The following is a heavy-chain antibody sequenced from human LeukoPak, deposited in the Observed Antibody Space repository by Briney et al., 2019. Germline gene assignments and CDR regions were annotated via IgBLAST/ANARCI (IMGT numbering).Heavy chain of an antibody. CDR1: GYTFTNHY. J-gene: IGHJ5*02. V-gene: IGHV1-46*01. Sequence: ASVKVSCKASGYTFTNHYMHWVRQAPGQGLEWMEIIHPSSDSTSYAQSFQGRLTMTRDTSTSTVYMELSSLRSEDTAVYYCVRDIASAGRHNCFDPWGQGTLVTVSS. CDR3: VRDIASAGRHNCFDP. D-gene: IGHD6-13*01. CDR2: IHPSSDST.